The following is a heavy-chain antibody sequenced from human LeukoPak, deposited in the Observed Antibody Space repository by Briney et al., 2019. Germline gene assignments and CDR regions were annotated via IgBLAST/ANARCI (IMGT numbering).Heavy chain of an antibody. CDR1: GGTFSSYA. D-gene: IGHD3-3*01. CDR2: IIPILGIA. Sequence: SVKVSCKASGGTFSSYAISWVRQAPGQGLEWMGRIIPILGIANYAQKFQGRVTITADKSTSTAYMELSSLRSEDTAVYYCASPSTRITIFGVVIPPRDYYYYMDVWGKGTTVTVSS. J-gene: IGHJ6*03. CDR3: ASPSTRITIFGVVIPPRDYYYYMDV. V-gene: IGHV1-69*04.